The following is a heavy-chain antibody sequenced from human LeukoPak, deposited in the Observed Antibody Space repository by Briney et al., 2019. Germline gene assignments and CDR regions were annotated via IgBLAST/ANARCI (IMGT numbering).Heavy chain of an antibody. CDR3: IRALSGTDDY. D-gene: IGHD2-15*01. J-gene: IGHJ4*02. V-gene: IGHV3-74*01. CDR1: GFTFTSHW. Sequence: GGSLRLSCAASGFTFTSHWMHWVRQAPGKGLVWVSRINSDASAIDYADSVKGRFTISRDNVKNTVYLQMNSLRAEDTAVYYCIRALSGTDDYWGQGTLVTVSS. CDR2: INSDASAI.